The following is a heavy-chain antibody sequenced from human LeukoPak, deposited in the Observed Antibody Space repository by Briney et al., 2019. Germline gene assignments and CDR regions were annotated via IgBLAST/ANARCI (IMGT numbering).Heavy chain of an antibody. CDR3: ASTEYSSSCYYPPSFDA. CDR1: GRSISIGCYY. CDR2: IYTSWST. D-gene: IGHD6-13*01. Sequence: SETLSLTCTVSGRSISIGCYYWTWIRQPAGKGLEWFVLIYTSWSTRYNPSLKSRVPISVDTSKNQFSLKLRSVTAADTAVYYCASTEYSSSCYYPPSFDAGGQGTLVTVSS. V-gene: IGHV4-61*02. J-gene: IGHJ5*02.